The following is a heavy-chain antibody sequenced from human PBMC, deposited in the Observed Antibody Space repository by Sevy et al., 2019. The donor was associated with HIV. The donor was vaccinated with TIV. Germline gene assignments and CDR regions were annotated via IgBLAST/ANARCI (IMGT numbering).Heavy chain of an antibody. CDR2: ISPCTGDT. J-gene: IGHJ4*02. V-gene: IGHV1-18*01. Sequence: ASVKVSCRASGYTFRCYGISWVRQAPGQGLEWMGWISPCTGDTDFAQKVQGRISMTSDTSTSTAYMELRSLRSDDTAVYYCARDKPQGVVVLPGAMWGGVDYWGQGALVTVSS. CDR1: GYTFRCYG. D-gene: IGHD2-2*01. CDR3: ARDKPQGVVVLPGAMWGGVDY.